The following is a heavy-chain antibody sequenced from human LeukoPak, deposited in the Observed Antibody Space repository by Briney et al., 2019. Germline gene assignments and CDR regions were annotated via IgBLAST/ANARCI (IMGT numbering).Heavy chain of an antibody. Sequence: SETLSLTCTVSGGSISSSSYYWGWIRQPPGKGLEWIGSIYYSGSTYYNPSLKSRVTISVDTSKNQFSLKLSSVTAADTAVYYCANPPPPFQDYCSSTSCYRPDYWGQGTLVTVSS. V-gene: IGHV4-39*01. D-gene: IGHD2-2*01. CDR2: IYYSGST. CDR1: GGSISSSSYY. J-gene: IGHJ4*02. CDR3: ANPPPPFQDYCSSTSCYRPDY.